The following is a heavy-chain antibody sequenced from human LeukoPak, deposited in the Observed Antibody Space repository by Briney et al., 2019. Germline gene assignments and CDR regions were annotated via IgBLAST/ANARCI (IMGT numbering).Heavy chain of an antibody. J-gene: IGHJ5*02. CDR3: ARDYGSTMVRGVRMVSNWFDP. Sequence: GASVKVSCKASGYTFTGYYMHWVRQAPGQGLEWMGWINPNSGGTNYAQKFQGRVTMTRDTSISTAYMELSRLRSDDTAVYHCARDYGSTMVRGVRMVSNWFDPWGQGTLVTVSS. V-gene: IGHV1-2*02. D-gene: IGHD3-10*01. CDR1: GYTFTGYY. CDR2: INPNSGGT.